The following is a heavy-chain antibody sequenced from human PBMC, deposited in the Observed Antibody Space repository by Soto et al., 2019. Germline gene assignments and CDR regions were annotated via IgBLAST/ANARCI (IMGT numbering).Heavy chain of an antibody. Sequence: PSQTLSLTCAISGDTVSSKSAAWNWFRQSPSRGLEWLGRTYYRSKWFNDYAVSVKGRISVNPDTSKNQYSLQLNSVTPDDTAVYYCARGLGSANYVWGQGTRVTVSS. V-gene: IGHV6-1*01. J-gene: IGHJ4*02. CDR1: GDTVSSKSAA. CDR2: TYYRSKWFN. D-gene: IGHD3-10*01. CDR3: ARGLGSANYV.